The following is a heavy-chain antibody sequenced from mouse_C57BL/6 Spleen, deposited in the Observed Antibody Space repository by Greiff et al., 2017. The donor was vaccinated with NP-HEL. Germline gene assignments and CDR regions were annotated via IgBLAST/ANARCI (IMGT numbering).Heavy chain of an antibody. CDR1: GFNIKDYY. CDR2: IDPEDGDT. CDR3: TTVYYYGSSPVAMDY. J-gene: IGHJ4*01. V-gene: IGHV14-1*01. D-gene: IGHD1-1*01. Sequence: QLQQSGAELVRPGASVKLSCTASGFNIKDYYMHWVKQRPEQGLEWIGRIDPEDGDTEYAPKFQGKATMTADTSSNTAYLQLSSLTSEDTAVYYCTTVYYYGSSPVAMDYWGQGTSVTVSS.